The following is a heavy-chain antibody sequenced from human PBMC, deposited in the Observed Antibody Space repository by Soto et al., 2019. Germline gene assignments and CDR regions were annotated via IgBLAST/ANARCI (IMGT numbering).Heavy chain of an antibody. D-gene: IGHD5-12*01. CDR3: AKDRALDGYHPDY. J-gene: IGHJ4*02. CDR1: GFTFSSYA. V-gene: IGHV3-23*01. Sequence: PGGSLRLSCAASGFTFSSYAMSWVRQAPGKGLEWVSAISGSGGSTYYADPGKGRFTISRDNSKNTLYLQMNSLRAEDTAVYYCAKDRALDGYHPDYWGQGTLVTVSS. CDR2: ISGSGGST.